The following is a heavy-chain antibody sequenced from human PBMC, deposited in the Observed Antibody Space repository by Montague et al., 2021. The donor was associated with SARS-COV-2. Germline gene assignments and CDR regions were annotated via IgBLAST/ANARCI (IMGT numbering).Heavy chain of an antibody. V-gene: IGHV3-21*01. Sequence: SLRLSCSASGFAFSSYSMNWVRQAPGKGLEWVSSISSSSSYIYYXDPVRGRFTISRDNAKNSLYLQMNSLRAEDTAVYYCASELHPNYYYGMDVWGQGTTVTVSS. CDR2: ISSSSSYI. J-gene: IGHJ6*02. CDR3: ASELHPNYYYGMDV. CDR1: GFAFSSYS. D-gene: IGHD4-11*01.